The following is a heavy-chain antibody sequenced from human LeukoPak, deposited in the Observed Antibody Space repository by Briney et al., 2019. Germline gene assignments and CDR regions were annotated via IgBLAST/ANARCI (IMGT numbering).Heavy chain of an antibody. V-gene: IGHV1-18*01. CDR2: IRNYNGNT. J-gene: IGHJ4*02. CDR1: GYTFTTYG. Sequence: EASVKVSCKSSGYTFTTYGITWVRQAPGQGLEWMGWIRNYNGNTNYAQKLQGRVTMTTDTSTSTAYMELRSLRSDDTAMYYCARDRMDTGTYFDYWGQGTLVTVSS. D-gene: IGHD5-18*01. CDR3: ARDRMDTGTYFDY.